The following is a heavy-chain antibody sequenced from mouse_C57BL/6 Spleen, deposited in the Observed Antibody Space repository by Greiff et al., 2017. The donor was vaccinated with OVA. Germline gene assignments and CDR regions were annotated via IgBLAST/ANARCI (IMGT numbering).Heavy chain of an antibody. Sequence: EVMLVESGGDLVKPGGSLKLSCAASGFTFSSYGMSWVRQTPDKRLEWVATISSGGSYTYYPDSVKGRFTISRDNAKNTLYLQMSSLKSEDTAMYYCARHESFDYWGQGTTLTVSS. V-gene: IGHV5-6*02. CDR2: ISSGGSYT. CDR3: ARHESFDY. CDR1: GFTFSSYG. J-gene: IGHJ2*01.